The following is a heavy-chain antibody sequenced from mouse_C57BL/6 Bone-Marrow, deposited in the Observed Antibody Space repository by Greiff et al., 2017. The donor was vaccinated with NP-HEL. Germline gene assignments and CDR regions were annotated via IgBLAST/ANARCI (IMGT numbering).Heavy chain of an antibody. D-gene: IGHD3-1*01. J-gene: IGHJ2*01. V-gene: IGHV1-52*01. CDR1: GYTFTSYW. Sequence: QVQLQQPGAELVRPGSSVKLSCKASGYTFTSYWMHWVKQRPIQGLEWIGNIDPSDSETHYNQKFKDKATLTVDKSSSTAYMQLSSLTSEDSAVYYGARKRSAQLGPHFDYWGQGTTLTVSS. CDR3: ARKRSAQLGPHFDY. CDR2: IDPSDSET.